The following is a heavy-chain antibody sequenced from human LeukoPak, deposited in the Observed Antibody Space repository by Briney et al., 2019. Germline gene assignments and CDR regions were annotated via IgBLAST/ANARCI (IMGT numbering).Heavy chain of an antibody. CDR2: IKQDESEK. D-gene: IGHD1-1*01. J-gene: IGHJ4*02. V-gene: IGHV3-7*01. CDR3: ARDKIEGPTKLDY. CDR1: GFTFSSYW. Sequence: GGSPRLSCAASGFTFSSYWMSWVRQAPGKGLEWVANIKQDESEKYYVDSVKGRFTISRDNAKNSLYLQMNSLRAEDTAVYYCARDKIEGPTKLDYWGQGILVTVSS.